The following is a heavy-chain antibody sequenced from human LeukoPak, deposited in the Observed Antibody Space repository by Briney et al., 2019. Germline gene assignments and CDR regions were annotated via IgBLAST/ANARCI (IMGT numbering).Heavy chain of an antibody. CDR1: GFSFTSYW. CDR3: VRDNLGSYGNI. V-gene: IGHV3-7*01. D-gene: IGHD1-26*01. J-gene: IGHJ4*02. Sequence: GGSLRLSCVASGFSFTSYWMSWVRQAPGKGLEFVANINQDAGTTNYVDSVKGRFTISRDNAENSLYLQMSSLRAEDTAVYYCVRDNLGSYGNIWGQGTLVTVSS. CDR2: INQDAGTT.